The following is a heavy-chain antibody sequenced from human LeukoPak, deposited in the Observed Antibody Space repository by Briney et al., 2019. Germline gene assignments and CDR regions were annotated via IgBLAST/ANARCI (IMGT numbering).Heavy chain of an antibody. D-gene: IGHD2-15*01. CDR2: INPSGGNT. CDR3: ARDVSGSGGSCYSYFDY. J-gene: IGHJ4*02. CDR1: GYTFTSHH. V-gene: IGHV1-46*01. Sequence: ASVKVSCKASGYTFTSHHIHWVRQAPGQGHEWMGIINPSGGNTSYAQKFQGRVTVTRDTSTSTVYMELSSLRSEDTAVYYCARDVSGSGGSCYSYFDYWGQGSLVTVSS.